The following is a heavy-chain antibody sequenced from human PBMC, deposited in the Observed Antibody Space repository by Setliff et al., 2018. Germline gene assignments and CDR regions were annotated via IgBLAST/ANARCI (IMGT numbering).Heavy chain of an antibody. CDR1: GGSISSSSYY. J-gene: IGHJ4*02. Sequence: SETLSLTCTVSGGSISSSSYYWGWIRQPPGKGLEWIGSIYYSGSTYYNPPLKSRVTISVDTSKNQFSLKLSSVTAADTAVYYCARGGRISYRPSTSWYILDYWGQGTLVTVS. V-gene: IGHV4-39*01. D-gene: IGHD6-13*01. CDR3: ARGGRISYRPSTSWYILDY. CDR2: IYYSGST.